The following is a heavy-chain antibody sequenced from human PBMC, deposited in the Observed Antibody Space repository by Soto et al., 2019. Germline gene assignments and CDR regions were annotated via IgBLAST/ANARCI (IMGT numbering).Heavy chain of an antibody. CDR1: GGSVNSSLYY. Sequence: PSETLSLTCSGSGGSVNSSLYYWGWIRQPPGRGLEWIQSIYYTGSIYFNPSLKSRVTLYMDTSKNELSLKMRSVTAADTAVYNCARQSFARVRAPFHYWGPGAPVTVSS. CDR3: ARQSFARVRAPFHY. J-gene: IGHJ4*02. V-gene: IGHV4-39*01. D-gene: IGHD2-8*01. CDR2: IYYTGSI.